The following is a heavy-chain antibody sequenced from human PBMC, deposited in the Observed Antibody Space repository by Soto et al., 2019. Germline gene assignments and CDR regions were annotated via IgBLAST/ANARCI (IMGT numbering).Heavy chain of an antibody. CDR2: INWDGYSI. CDR1: GFRFDDHV. CDR3: ARSWSGSTSGRVDV. Sequence: GGSLRLSCVASGFRFDDHVMHWVRQRPGKGLEWVGHINWDGYSIGYGGSVRGRFTISRDNAKKTLYLQMNSLRPEDTALYYCARSWSGSTSGRVDVWGQGPRSPSP. V-gene: IGHV3-9*01. J-gene: IGHJ6*02. D-gene: IGHD3-3*01.